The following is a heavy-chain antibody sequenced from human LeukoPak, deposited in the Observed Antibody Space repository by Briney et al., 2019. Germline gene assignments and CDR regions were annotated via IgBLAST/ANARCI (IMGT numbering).Heavy chain of an antibody. J-gene: IGHJ5*02. D-gene: IGHD3-3*01. V-gene: IGHV1-2*02. CDR1: GYSFTDYY. CDR3: ARADFIDAGPYLIGP. CDR2: INTKSGRT. Sequence: ASVKVSCKTSGYSFTDYYIHWVRQAPGQGLEWMGWINTKSGRTSSARKFQGRVTMTRDPSITTVYMDMAWLTSDDTAIYFCARADFIDAGPYLIGPWGQGTLVPSPQ.